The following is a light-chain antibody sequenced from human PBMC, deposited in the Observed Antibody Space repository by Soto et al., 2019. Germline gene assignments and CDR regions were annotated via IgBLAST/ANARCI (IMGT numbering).Light chain of an antibody. CDR3: QQATMFPLT. CDR2: GAS. CDR1: QAFSNL. J-gene: IGKJ4*01. Sequence: DIQMTQSPSSVSASVGDRVIITCRASQAFSNLLAWYQQKPGKAPKLLIYGASTLQGGVPSRFSGSESGTDFTLTISSLQPDDSATYYCQQATMFPLTFGGGTEVEIK. V-gene: IGKV1-12*01.